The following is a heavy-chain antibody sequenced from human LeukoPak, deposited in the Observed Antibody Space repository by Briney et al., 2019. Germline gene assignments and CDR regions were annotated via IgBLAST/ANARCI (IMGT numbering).Heavy chain of an antibody. CDR3: ARAPGIYGSGSYVFGY. CDR1: GGTFSSYA. J-gene: IGHJ4*02. Sequence: VASVKVSCKASGGTFSSYAISWVRQAPGQGLEWMGGIIPIFGTANYAQKFQGRVTITADESTSTAYMELSSLRSEDTAVYYCARAPGIYGSGSYVFGYWGQGTLVTVSS. D-gene: IGHD3-10*01. CDR2: IIPIFGTA. V-gene: IGHV1-69*13.